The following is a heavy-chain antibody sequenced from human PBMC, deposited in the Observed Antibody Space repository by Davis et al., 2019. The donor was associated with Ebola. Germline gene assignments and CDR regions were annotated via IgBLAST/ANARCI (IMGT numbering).Heavy chain of an antibody. CDR3: ARSGLSFGVVKYHYGMDV. CDR1: VITFSSYA. J-gene: IGHJ6*04. D-gene: IGHD3-3*01. Sequence: GESLKTSCADSVITFSSYAMTWVRQAPGKGLEWVSAISGSGGTKYYAGSVEGRFTVSRDNSKKTMYLQMNSLRAEDTAVYYCARSGLSFGVVKYHYGMDVWGKGTTVTVSS. V-gene: IGHV3-23*01. CDR2: ISGSGGTK.